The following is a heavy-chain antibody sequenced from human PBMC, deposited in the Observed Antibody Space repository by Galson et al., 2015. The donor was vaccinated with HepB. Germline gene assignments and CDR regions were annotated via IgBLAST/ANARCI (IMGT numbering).Heavy chain of an antibody. CDR3: AKTYNSDWYEFDY. CDR2: ISGSGGGT. Sequence: SLRLSYAASGFTCGYYPRNWVGQGAGKALAWVSAISGSGGGTYYAVSVKGRFTTARVNSKNTLRLQMNSLRAEDTAIYYCAKTYNSDWYEFDYWGQGTLVTVSS. V-gene: IGHV3-23*01. J-gene: IGHJ4*02. D-gene: IGHD6-19*01. CDR1: GFTCGYYP.